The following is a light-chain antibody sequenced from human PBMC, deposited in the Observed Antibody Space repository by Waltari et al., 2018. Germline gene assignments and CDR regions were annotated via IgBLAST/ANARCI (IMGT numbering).Light chain of an antibody. CDR2: GKN. CDR3: NSRDSSGNPYV. Sequence: SSELTQDPAVSVALGQTVRITCQGDSLRTYYANWYQQKPGQAPVFVIYGKNNRPSGIPDRLSASSSGNTASLTIAGAQAEDEADYYCNSRDSSGNPYVFGSGTKVTVL. CDR1: SLRTYY. J-gene: IGLJ1*01. V-gene: IGLV3-19*01.